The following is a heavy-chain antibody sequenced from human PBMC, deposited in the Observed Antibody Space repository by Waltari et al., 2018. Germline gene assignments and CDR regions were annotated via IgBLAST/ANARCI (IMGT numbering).Heavy chain of an antibody. V-gene: IGHV2-70*04. Sequence: QVTLKESGPALLKPTQTLTLTCTFSGFSLSTIGLRMSSLRQPPVKALEWLARIDWEDDKYYNPSLMTRLTISKDTSKDQVVLTMTNVDPVDTATYYCARTRCKPAAGIREIPGLNDYWGQGTLVTISS. CDR1: GFSLSTIGLR. CDR3: ARTRCKPAAGIREIPGLNDY. CDR2: IDWEDDK. D-gene: IGHD6-13*01. J-gene: IGHJ4*02.